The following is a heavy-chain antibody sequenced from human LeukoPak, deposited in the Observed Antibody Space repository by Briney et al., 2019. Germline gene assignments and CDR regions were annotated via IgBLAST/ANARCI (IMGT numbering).Heavy chain of an antibody. CDR3: ARDRGYYGSGYFDY. J-gene: IGHJ4*02. D-gene: IGHD3-10*01. Sequence: PGGSLRLSCAASGFTFSSYAMSWVRQAPGKGLEWVSYISSSGSTIYYADSVKGRFTISRDNAKNSLYLQMNSLRAEDTAVYYCARDRGYYGSGYFDYWGQGTLVTVSS. CDR2: ISSSGSTI. V-gene: IGHV3-48*03. CDR1: GFTFSSYA.